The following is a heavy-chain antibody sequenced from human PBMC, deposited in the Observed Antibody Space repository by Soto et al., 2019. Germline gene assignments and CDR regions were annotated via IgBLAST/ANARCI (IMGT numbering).Heavy chain of an antibody. J-gene: IGHJ4*02. Sequence: PSETLSLTCTVSGGSISSGDYYWSWIRQPPGKGLEWIGYIYYSGSTYYNPSLKSRVTISVDTSKNQFSLKLSSVTAADTAVYYCARVPDSSGFDYWGQRTLVTVSS. CDR3: ARVPDSSGFDY. CDR1: GGSISSGDYY. CDR2: IYYSGST. V-gene: IGHV4-30-4*01. D-gene: IGHD3-22*01.